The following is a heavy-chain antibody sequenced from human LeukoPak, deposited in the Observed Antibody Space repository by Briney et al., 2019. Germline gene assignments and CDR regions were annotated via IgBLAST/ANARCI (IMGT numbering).Heavy chain of an antibody. D-gene: IGHD6-13*01. J-gene: IGHJ4*02. CDR2: IWYDGSNK. CDR1: GFTFSSYG. V-gene: IGHV3-33*01. CDR3: ARDRLPIAAAGLAPY. Sequence: PGGSLRLSCAASGFTFSSYGMLWVRQAPGKGLEWVAVIWYDGSNKYYADSVKGRFTISRDNSKNTLYLQMNSLRAEDTAVYYCARDRLPIAAAGLAPYWGQGTLVTVSS.